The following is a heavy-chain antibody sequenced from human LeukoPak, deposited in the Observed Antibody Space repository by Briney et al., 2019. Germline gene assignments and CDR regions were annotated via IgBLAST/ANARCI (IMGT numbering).Heavy chain of an antibody. Sequence: SVKVSCKASGGTFSSYDISWVGQATGQGSEWMGGIISIFDSANNANKFHGSDAITADESTSTAYLELRSMRSAATAVYYCARDCAELPCCGAFDIWGQGTMVTVSS. J-gene: IGHJ3*02. V-gene: IGHV1-69*01. CDR2: IISIFDSA. CDR3: ARDCAELPCCGAFDI. CDR1: GGTFSSYD. D-gene: IGHD1-26*01.